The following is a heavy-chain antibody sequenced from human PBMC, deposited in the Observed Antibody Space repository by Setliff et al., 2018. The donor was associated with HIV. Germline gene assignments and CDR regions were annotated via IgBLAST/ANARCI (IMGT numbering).Heavy chain of an antibody. D-gene: IGHD3-22*01. J-gene: IGHJ3*02. Sequence: SETLSLTCTVSGASLTRGYYYWSWIRQPAGKGLEWIGRIYTTGSTNYNSSLQSRVTISADTSRNHFSLRLGSVTAADTAVYYCARLWAYYDSSGRTAFDIWGQGTMVT. V-gene: IGHV4-61*02. CDR2: IYTTGST. CDR1: GASLTRGYYY. CDR3: ARLWAYYDSSGRTAFDI.